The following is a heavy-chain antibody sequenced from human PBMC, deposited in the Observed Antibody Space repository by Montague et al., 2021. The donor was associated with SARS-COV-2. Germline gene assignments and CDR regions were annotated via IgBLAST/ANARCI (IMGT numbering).Heavy chain of an antibody. J-gene: IGHJ6*02. D-gene: IGHD3-16*01. CDR2: IFENGDT. CDR3: ARYYERSWDV. Sequence: SETLSLTCTVSGVAISYGDWSWIRQPPGKGLEWIVTIFENGDTDXKPSLKSRVTVSEDTSQNQFSLRLSSVAAADTALYYCARYYERSWDVWGQGTTVTVSS. V-gene: IGHV4-4*09. CDR1: GVAISYGD.